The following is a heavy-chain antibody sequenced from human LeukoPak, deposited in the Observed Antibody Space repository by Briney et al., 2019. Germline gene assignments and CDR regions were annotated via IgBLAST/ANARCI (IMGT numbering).Heavy chain of an antibody. Sequence: PGGSLRLSCAASGFTFSSYWMHWLRQAPGKGLVWVSRINSDGSSTSYADSVKGRFTISRDNAKNTLYLQMNSLRAEDTAVYYCARDKRYCSSTSCYTGGYWGQGTLVTVSS. CDR3: ARDKRYCSSTSCYTGGY. V-gene: IGHV3-74*01. J-gene: IGHJ4*02. CDR2: INSDGSST. D-gene: IGHD2-2*02. CDR1: GFTFSSYW.